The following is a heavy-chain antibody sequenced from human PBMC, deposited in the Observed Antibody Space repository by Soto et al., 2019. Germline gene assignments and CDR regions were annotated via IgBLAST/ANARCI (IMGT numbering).Heavy chain of an antibody. D-gene: IGHD2-15*01. CDR3: ARSPRAAKYNYYYYYMDV. J-gene: IGHJ6*03. CDR1: GYTFTGYY. CDR2: INPNSGGT. Sequence: ASVKVSCKASGYTFTGYYMHLVRQAPGQGLEWMGWINPNSGGTNYAQKFQGWVTMTRDTSISTAYMELSRLRSDDTAVYYCARSPRAAKYNYYYYYMDVWGKGTTVTVSS. V-gene: IGHV1-2*04.